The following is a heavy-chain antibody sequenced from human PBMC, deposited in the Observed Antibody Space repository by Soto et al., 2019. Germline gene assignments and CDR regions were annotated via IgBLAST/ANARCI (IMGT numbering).Heavy chain of an antibody. V-gene: IGHV1-69*02. Sequence: QVQLVQSGAEVKKPGSSVKVSCKASGGTFSSYTISWVRQAPGQGLEWMGRIIPILGIANYAQKFQGRVTITANKSTSTAYMEMSSLRSEDTAVYYCARFRWDDAFDIWGQGTMVTVSS. CDR1: GGTFSSYT. CDR3: ARFRWDDAFDI. J-gene: IGHJ3*02. CDR2: IIPILGIA. D-gene: IGHD1-26*01.